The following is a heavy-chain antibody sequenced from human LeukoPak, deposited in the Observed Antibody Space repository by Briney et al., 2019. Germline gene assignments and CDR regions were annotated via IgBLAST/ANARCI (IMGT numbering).Heavy chain of an antibody. Sequence: GGSLRLSCAASGFTFSDYYMSWIRQAPGEGLEWVSYISSSGSTIYYADSVKGRFTISRDNAKNSLYLQMNSLRDEDTAVYYCARGTGLLWFGELPYYFDYWGQGTLVTVSS. J-gene: IGHJ4*02. CDR3: ARGTGLLWFGELPYYFDY. CDR1: GFTFSDYY. D-gene: IGHD3-10*01. V-gene: IGHV3-11*04. CDR2: ISSSGSTI.